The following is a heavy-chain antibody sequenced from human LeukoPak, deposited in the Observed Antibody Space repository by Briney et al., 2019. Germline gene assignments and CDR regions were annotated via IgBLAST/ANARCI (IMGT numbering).Heavy chain of an antibody. V-gene: IGHV1-8*01. Sequence: ASVQVSCKASGYTFTSYDINWVRQATGQGLEWMGWMNPNSGNTGYAQKFQGRVTMTRNTSISTAYMELSSLRSEDTAVYYCARVFRIAAAGYYYYYGMDVWGQGTTVTVSS. CDR1: GYTFTSYD. CDR2: MNPNSGNT. CDR3: ARVFRIAAAGYYYYYGMDV. D-gene: IGHD6-6*01. J-gene: IGHJ6*02.